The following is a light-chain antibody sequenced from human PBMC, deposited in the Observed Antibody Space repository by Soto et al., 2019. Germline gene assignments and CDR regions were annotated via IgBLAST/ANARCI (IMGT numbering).Light chain of an antibody. CDR2: AAS. Sequence: DIQMTQSPSSLSVSVGDRVTITCRASQDIGSSLGWFQQKPGKAPKSLIYAASTLQVGVPSRFSSSGSGTDFILTISSLQPEDFATYYCQQYNSYPRTFGQGTRLDIK. CDR3: QQYNSYPRT. CDR1: QDIGSS. V-gene: IGKV1-16*01. J-gene: IGKJ5*01.